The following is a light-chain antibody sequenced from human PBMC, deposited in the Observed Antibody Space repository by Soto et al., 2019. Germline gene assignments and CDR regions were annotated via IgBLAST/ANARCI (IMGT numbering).Light chain of an antibody. CDR1: QSIRVW. Sequence: DIQMTQSPSTLSAYVGDRVTITCRASQSIRVWLDWFQQKPANALKLQSYNASTLQSGVPSTFSGSGSGTEFSLPITILQPDDSASYSCQQYNISKTFSQGTKVEI. CDR2: NAS. V-gene: IGKV1-5*03. J-gene: IGKJ1*01. CDR3: QQYNISKT.